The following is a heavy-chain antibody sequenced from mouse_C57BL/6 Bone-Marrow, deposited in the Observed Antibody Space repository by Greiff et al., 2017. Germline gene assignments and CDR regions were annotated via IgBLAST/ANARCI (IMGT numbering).Heavy chain of an antibody. CDR2: IDPEIGDT. V-gene: IGHV14-4*01. J-gene: IGHJ2*01. CDR3: SSFDGNYFDF. D-gene: IGHD2-3*01. Sequence: EVKLQESGAALVRPGASVKLSCTASGFNIKDDYIHWVKQRPEQGLEWIGWIDPEIGDTEYASKFQGKATITSDTSSNTAYLQLSSLTSEDTAVYYCSSFDGNYFDFWGQGTPLTVAS. CDR1: GFNIKDDY.